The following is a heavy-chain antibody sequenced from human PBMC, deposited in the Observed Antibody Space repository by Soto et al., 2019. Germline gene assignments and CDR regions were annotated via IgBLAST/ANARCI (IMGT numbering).Heavy chain of an antibody. CDR1: GGSISSYY. J-gene: IGHJ5*02. D-gene: IGHD3-22*01. CDR3: VRYSGYYPETWFDP. V-gene: IGHV4-59*01. Sequence: PSETLSLTCTVSGGSISSYYWSWIRQPPGKGLEWIGYIYYSGSTNHNPSLKSRVTISVDTSKNQFSLKLSSVTAADTAVYYCVRYSGYYPETWFDPWGKGTLVTVSS. CDR2: IYYSGST.